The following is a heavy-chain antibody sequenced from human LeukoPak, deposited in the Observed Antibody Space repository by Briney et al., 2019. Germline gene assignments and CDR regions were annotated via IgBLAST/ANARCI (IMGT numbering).Heavy chain of an antibody. D-gene: IGHD5-12*01. CDR2: ITSSGAYT. CDR3: VRDEDLYSPTWYAFDY. Sequence: GGSLRLSCAASGFTFSSYAMSWVRQAPGKGLEWVSAITSSGAYTFYADSVKGRLTISRDNSRNTLYLQMNSLRAEDTAIYYCVRDEDLYSPTWYAFDYWGQGTLVTVSS. J-gene: IGHJ4*02. CDR1: GFTFSSYA. V-gene: IGHV3-23*01.